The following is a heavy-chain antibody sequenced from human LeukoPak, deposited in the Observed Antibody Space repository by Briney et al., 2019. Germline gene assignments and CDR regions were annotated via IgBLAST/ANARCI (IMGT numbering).Heavy chain of an antibody. CDR3: ATTGFDYDFWSGYTLNWFDP. CDR1: GGSISSHY. J-gene: IGHJ5*02. D-gene: IGHD3-3*01. V-gene: IGHV4-59*11. CDR2: IYYSGST. Sequence: SETLSLTCTVSGGSISSHYWSWIRQPPGKGLEWIGYIYYSGSTNYNPSLKSRVTISVDTSKNQFSLKLSSVTAADTAVYYCATTGFDYDFWSGYTLNWFDPWGQGTLVTVSS.